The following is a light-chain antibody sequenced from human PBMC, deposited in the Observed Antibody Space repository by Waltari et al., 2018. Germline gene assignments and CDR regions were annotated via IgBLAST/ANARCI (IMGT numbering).Light chain of an antibody. J-gene: IGLJ3*02. Sequence: QSALTQPPSASGSPGQSVPISCTGTSSDIGGYDHVSWYQQHPGKVPKLLIYAVNKRPSGVPDRFSGSKSANTASLTVSGLQADDEADYYCSSYADTDNLLFGGGTKLTVL. CDR1: SSDIGGYDH. CDR3: SSYADTDNLL. CDR2: AVN. V-gene: IGLV2-8*01.